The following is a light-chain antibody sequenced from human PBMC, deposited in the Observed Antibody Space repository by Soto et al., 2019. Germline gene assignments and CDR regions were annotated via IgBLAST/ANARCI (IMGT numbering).Light chain of an antibody. CDR2: EVS. Sequence: QSALTQPASVSGSRGQSITISCTGTSSNIGSYNFVCWYRQYPGKAPELIIYEVSQRPSTFFNRFSGSKAGNTASLTVSGLQSDDEADYYCCSYAGNNTLVFGGGTKVTVL. CDR1: SSNIGSYNF. V-gene: IGLV2-23*02. J-gene: IGLJ3*02. CDR3: CSYAGNNTLV.